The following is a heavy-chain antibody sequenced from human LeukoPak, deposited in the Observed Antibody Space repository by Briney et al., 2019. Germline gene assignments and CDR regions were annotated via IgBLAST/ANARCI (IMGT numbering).Heavy chain of an antibody. J-gene: IGHJ4*02. Sequence: ASVKVSCKASGYTFTSYYLSWVRQAPGQGLEWMGRINPNSGGSDYPQKFQSRATMTRDTSISTAYMDLSRLTSDDTAVYWCAIGMLAAGIFDRWGQGTLVTVSS. V-gene: IGHV1-2*06. D-gene: IGHD6-13*01. CDR2: INPNSGGS. CDR1: GYTFTSYY. CDR3: AIGMLAAGIFDR.